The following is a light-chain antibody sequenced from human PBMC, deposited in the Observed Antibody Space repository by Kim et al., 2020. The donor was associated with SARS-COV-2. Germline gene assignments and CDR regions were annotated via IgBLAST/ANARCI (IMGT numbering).Light chain of an antibody. Sequence: GDRGARACGGRQGSRDEVAWYQQKPGKVPRRRSGAASAVRGGGPARCSGSGSGTDFTLTISSLQPEDVATYYCQKYNGAPWTFGQGTKVDIK. CDR3: QKYNGAPWT. J-gene: IGKJ1*01. CDR2: AAS. CDR1: QGSRDE. V-gene: IGKV1-27*01.